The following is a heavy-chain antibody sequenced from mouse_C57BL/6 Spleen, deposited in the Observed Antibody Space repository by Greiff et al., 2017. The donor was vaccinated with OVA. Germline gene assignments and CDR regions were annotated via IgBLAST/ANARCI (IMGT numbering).Heavy chain of an antibody. J-gene: IGHJ1*03. CDR2: INPNNGGT. CDR1: GYTFTDYY. Sequence: VQLQQSGPELVKPGASVKISCKASGYTFTDYYMNWVKQSHGKSLEWIGDINPNNGGTSYNQKFKGKATLTVDKSSSTAYMELRSLTSEDSAVYYCARRSPYYYGRSYWYFDVWGTGTTVTVSS. V-gene: IGHV1-26*01. CDR3: ARRSPYYYGRSYWYFDV. D-gene: IGHD1-1*01.